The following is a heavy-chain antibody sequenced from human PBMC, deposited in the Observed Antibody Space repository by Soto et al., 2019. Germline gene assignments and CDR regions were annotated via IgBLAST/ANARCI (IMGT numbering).Heavy chain of an antibody. CDR3: ARDRGDGYNYDFDY. CDR2: IYHSGST. V-gene: IGHV4-30-2*01. Sequence: QLQLQESGSGLVKPSQTLSLTCAVSGGSISSGGYSWSWIRQPPGKGLEWIGYIYHSGSTYYNPSLNSRVTISVDRSKTQFSLKLSSVTAADTAVYYCARDRGDGYNYDFDYWGQGTLVTVSS. CDR1: GGSISSGGYS. J-gene: IGHJ4*02. D-gene: IGHD5-12*01.